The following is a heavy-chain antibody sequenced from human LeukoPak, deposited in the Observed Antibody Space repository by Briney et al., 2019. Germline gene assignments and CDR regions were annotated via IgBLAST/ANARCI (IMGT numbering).Heavy chain of an antibody. J-gene: IGHJ4*02. V-gene: IGHV3-30*04. CDR1: GFTFSSYA. D-gene: IGHD3-22*01. CDR2: ISYDGSNK. Sequence: GGSLRLSCAASGFTFSSYAMHWVRQAPGKGLEWVAVISYDGSNKYYADSVKGRFTISRDNSKNTPYLQMNSLRAEDTAVYYCASWDSSGYYPIDYWGQGTLVTVSS. CDR3: ASWDSSGYYPIDY.